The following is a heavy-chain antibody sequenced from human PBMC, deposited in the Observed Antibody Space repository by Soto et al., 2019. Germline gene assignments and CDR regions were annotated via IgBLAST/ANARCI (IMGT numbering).Heavy chain of an antibody. J-gene: IGHJ4*02. CDR1: GFHFSNYV. CDR2: ISYDGSNK. V-gene: IGHV3-30*18. D-gene: IGHD6-13*01. Sequence: PGGSLILSCTASGFHFSNYVMHWVRQAPGKGLEWVAVISYDGSNKYYADSVKGRFTISRDNSKNTLYLQMNSLRAEDTAVYYCAKDSAAAGTSDYWGQGTLVTVSS. CDR3: AKDSAAAGTSDY.